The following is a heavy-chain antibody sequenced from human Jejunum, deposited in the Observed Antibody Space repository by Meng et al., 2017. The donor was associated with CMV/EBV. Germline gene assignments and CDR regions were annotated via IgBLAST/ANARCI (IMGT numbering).Heavy chain of an antibody. V-gene: IGHV1-46*01. J-gene: IGHJ4*02. Sequence: VGLVQSGAEARRPGASVKVSFKASGYTFTSHSMHWVRQAPGQGLEWMGIIYPSSGSTTYAQKFQGRVTMTSDTSTGTVYMELSSLRSEDTAVYYCARLSAYYFDYWGQGTLVTVSS. CDR2: IYPSSGST. CDR3: ARLSAYYFDY. CDR1: GYTFTSHS.